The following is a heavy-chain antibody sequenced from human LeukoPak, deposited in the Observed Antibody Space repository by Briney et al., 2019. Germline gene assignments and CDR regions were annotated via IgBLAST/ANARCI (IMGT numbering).Heavy chain of an antibody. Sequence: SESLSLTCTVSGGSISSYYWSWIRRPAGKGLEWIGRIYTSGSTNYNPSLKSRVTMSVDTSKNQFSLKLSSVTAADTAVYYCARDSGSGSYRRYYYYYGMDVWGQGTTVTVSS. CDR1: GGSISSYY. D-gene: IGHD3-10*01. J-gene: IGHJ6*02. CDR3: ARDSGSGSYRRYYYYYGMDV. CDR2: IYTSGST. V-gene: IGHV4-4*07.